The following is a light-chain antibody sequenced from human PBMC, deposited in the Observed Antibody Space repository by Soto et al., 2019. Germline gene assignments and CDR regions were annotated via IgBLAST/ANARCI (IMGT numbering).Light chain of an antibody. CDR2: GAS. Sequence: EIVLTLSPATLSVSPGERATLSCRASQSVSSSYLAWYQQKPGQAPRLLIYGASSRATGIPDRFSGSGSGTEFTLTISSLQSEDFAVYYSQQYEKWPWTFGQGTKVAIK. J-gene: IGKJ1*01. CDR3: QQYEKWPWT. CDR1: QSVSSSY. V-gene: IGKV3D-15*01.